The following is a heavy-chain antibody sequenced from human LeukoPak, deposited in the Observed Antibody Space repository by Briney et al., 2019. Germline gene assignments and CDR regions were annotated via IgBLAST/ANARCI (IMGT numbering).Heavy chain of an antibody. CDR1: GFTFSTYA. CDR2: ISSSGGPT. V-gene: IGHV3-23*01. CDR3: AATCSSTSCYGSDY. D-gene: IGHD2-2*01. Sequence: GGPLRLSCAASGFTFSTYAMNWVRQAPGKGLQWVSEISSSGGPTYYADSVKGRFTISRDNSKNTVYLQMNSLRAEDTAVYYYAATCSSTSCYGSDYWGQGTLVTVSS. J-gene: IGHJ4*02.